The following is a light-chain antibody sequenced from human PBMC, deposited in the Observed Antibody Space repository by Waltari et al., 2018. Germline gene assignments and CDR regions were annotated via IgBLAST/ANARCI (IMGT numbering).Light chain of an antibody. J-gene: IGKJ4*01. CDR2: WAS. CDR1: QTRLSKNNNF. Sequence: EMLMTQSPDFLAVSLGERATLHCKSSQTRLSKNNNFLAWFQHKPEQPPKLLISWASIRESGVPDRFSGSGSGTDFTLTISSLQAEDVATYYCQQYYGAPLTFGGGTKVEIK. CDR3: QQYYGAPLT. V-gene: IGKV4-1*01.